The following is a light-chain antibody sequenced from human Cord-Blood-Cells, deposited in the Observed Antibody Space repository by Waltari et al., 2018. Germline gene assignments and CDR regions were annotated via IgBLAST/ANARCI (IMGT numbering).Light chain of an antibody. CDR3: QQYGSSPWT. V-gene: IGKV3-20*01. CDR2: GAS. CDR1: RSVSSSY. J-gene: IGKJ1*01. Sequence: EIVLTQSPVTLSLSPGERATPSCRARRSVSSSYLAWYQQKPGQAPRLLIDGASSRATGIPDRFSGSGSGTDFTLTISRLEPEDFAVYYCQQYGSSPWTFGQGTKVEIK.